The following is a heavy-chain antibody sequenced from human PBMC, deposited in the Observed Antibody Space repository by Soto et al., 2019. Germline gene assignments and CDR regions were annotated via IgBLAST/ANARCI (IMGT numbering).Heavy chain of an antibody. Sequence: QVQLVQSGVEVKMPGASVKLACKASGYTFTNYGLTWLRQVTGQGLEWIGWVSGYNRNTNYAQKFEDRVIITTDTSTSTAFMELRILRPDDTRLYSCARERQWEHLIYWRQGTLLTLSP. D-gene: IGHD1-26*01. CDR3: ARERQWEHLIY. CDR2: VSGYNRNT. J-gene: IGHJ4*02. V-gene: IGHV1-18*01. CDR1: GYTFTNYG.